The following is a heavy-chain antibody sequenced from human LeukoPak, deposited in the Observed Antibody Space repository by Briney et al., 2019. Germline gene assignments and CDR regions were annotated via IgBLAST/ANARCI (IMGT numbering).Heavy chain of an antibody. CDR2: ISAYNGNT. Sequence: ASVKVSCKASGYTFTSYGISWVRQAPGQGLEWMGWISAYNGNTNYAQKLQGRVTMTTDTSTSTAYMELRSLRSDDTAVYYCARDRGVVVPADCDYWGQGTLVTVSS. CDR3: ARDRGVVVPADCDY. J-gene: IGHJ4*02. CDR1: GYTFTSYG. V-gene: IGHV1-18*01. D-gene: IGHD2-2*01.